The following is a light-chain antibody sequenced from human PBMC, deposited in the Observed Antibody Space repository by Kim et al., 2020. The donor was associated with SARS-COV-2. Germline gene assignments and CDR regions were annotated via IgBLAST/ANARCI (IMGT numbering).Light chain of an antibody. V-gene: IGLV3-19*01. CDR2: AKN. CDR3: KSRDTSGDRLV. Sequence: ALGQTVRITCQGDSLRTYYASWYQQKPGQAPALVIYAKNNRPSGNPDRFSGSSSGNTASLTITGAQAEDEADYYCKSRDTSGDRLVFGGGTQLTVL. J-gene: IGLJ2*01. CDR1: SLRTYY.